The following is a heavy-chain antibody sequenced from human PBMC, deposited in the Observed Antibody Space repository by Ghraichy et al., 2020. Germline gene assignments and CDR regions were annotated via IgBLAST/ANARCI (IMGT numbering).Heavy chain of an antibody. Sequence: LSLTCAASGFTFSSYAMSWVRQAPGKGLEWVSAISGSGGSTYYADSVKGRFTISRDNSKNTLYLQMNSLRAEDTAVYYCANRVEIYDFWSGYEGWFDPWGQGTLVTVSS. CDR2: ISGSGGST. D-gene: IGHD3-3*01. J-gene: IGHJ5*02. CDR3: ANRVEIYDFWSGYEGWFDP. CDR1: GFTFSSYA. V-gene: IGHV3-23*01.